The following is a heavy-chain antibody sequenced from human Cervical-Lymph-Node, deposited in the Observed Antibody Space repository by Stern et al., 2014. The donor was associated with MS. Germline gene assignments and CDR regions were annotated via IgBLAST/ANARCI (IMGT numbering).Heavy chain of an antibody. CDR3: AREGAVAGVYFDN. CDR1: GFTFSNYA. J-gene: IGHJ4*02. Sequence: VQLEESGGGVVQPGRSLRLSCAASGFTFSNYAMHWVRQAPGQGLEWVALMSDDGSNIDYADSVKGRFTISRDNSKNTLYMQMNSLRAEDTAVYYCAREGAVAGVYFDNWGQGTLVTVSS. D-gene: IGHD6-19*01. CDR2: MSDDGSNI. V-gene: IGHV3-30*04.